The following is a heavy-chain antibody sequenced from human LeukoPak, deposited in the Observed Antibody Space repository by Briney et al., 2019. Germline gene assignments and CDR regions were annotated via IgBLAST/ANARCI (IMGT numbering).Heavy chain of an antibody. D-gene: IGHD3-22*01. Sequence: KTSETLSLTCTVSGGSISSGGYYWSWIRQHPGKGLEWIGYIYYSGSTYYNPSLKSRVTISVDTSKNQFSLKLSSVTAADTAVYYCTGREYYYDSSGYNSDYWGQGTLVTVSS. CDR2: IYYSGST. CDR1: GGSISSGGYY. CDR3: TGREYYYDSSGYNSDY. V-gene: IGHV4-31*09. J-gene: IGHJ4*02.